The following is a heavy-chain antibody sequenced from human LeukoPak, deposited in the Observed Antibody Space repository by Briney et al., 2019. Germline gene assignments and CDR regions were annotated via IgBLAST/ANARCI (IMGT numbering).Heavy chain of an antibody. CDR3: ARGGYYYLDV. CDR1: GDSTAGRY. J-gene: IGHJ6*03. V-gene: IGHV4-59*11. Sequence: SKTLSLTCSVSGDSTAGRYWSWIRQSPGKGLEWLGLVYKSGDINYHPSFRSRLSVSLDRSKTQVSLRLRSVTAADTAVYYCARGGYYYLDVWGKGTTVTVSS. CDR2: VYKSGDI.